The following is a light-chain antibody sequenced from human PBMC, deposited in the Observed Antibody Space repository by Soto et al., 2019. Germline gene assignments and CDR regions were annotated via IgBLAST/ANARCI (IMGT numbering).Light chain of an antibody. CDR3: CSYVGSSTYV. Sequence: SALAHPASLSGSPGQSITISCTGTSSDVGTYNLVSWYQQHPGKAPKLMVYEGTKRPSGVSNRFSGSKSGNTASLTISGLQAEDEADYYCCSYVGSSTYVFGTGTKVTVL. J-gene: IGLJ1*01. CDR2: EGT. V-gene: IGLV2-23*01. CDR1: SSDVGTYNL.